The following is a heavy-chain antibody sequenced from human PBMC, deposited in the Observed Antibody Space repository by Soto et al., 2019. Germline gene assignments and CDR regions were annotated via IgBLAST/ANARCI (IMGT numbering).Heavy chain of an antibody. D-gene: IGHD3-3*01. J-gene: IGHJ4*02. Sequence: ASVKVSCKASGYTFTSYAMHWVRQAPGQRLEWMGWINAGNGNTKYSQKFQGRVTITRDTSASTAYMELSSLRSEDTAVYYCARTGAIFGVVTTQSSLYYWGQGTLVTVSS. CDR3: ARTGAIFGVVTTQSSLYY. CDR2: INAGNGNT. V-gene: IGHV1-3*01. CDR1: GYTFTSYA.